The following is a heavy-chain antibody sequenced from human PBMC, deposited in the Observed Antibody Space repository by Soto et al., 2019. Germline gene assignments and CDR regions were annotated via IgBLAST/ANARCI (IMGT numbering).Heavy chain of an antibody. J-gene: IGHJ4*02. V-gene: IGHV4-59*08. CDR2: IYDSGTT. CDR1: GGSITGYY. D-gene: IGHD4-17*01. Sequence: QVQLRESGPGLVSPSETLSLTCTVSGGSITGYYWSWIRQPPGKGLEWIGYIYDSGTTTYNAALKGRVTISADTSKNQFSLNLRSVTAADTAVYYCARRNYGEEGYFFDFWGQGLLVTVSS. CDR3: ARRNYGEEGYFFDF.